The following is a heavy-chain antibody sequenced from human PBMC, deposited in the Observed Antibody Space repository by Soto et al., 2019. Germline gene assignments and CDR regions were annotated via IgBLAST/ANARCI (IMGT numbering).Heavy chain of an antibody. CDR1: GGSISSGGYS. Sequence: PSETLSLTCAVSGGSISSGGYSWSWIRQPPGKGLEWIGYIYHSGSTYYNPSLKSRVTISVDRSKNQFSLKLSSVTAADTAVYYCARHGGYGPYFDYWGQGTLVTVSS. CDR3: ARHGGYGPYFDY. CDR2: IYHSGST. V-gene: IGHV4-30-2*01. J-gene: IGHJ4*02. D-gene: IGHD5-12*01.